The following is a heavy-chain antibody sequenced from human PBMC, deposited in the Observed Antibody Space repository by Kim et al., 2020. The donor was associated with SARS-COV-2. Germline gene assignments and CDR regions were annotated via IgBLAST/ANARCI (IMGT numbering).Heavy chain of an antibody. V-gene: IGHV4-34*01. CDR2: INHNEDT. Sequence: SETLSLTCAVYGGSFSAYYWSWIRQPPGKGLEWIGEINHNEDTNYSTSLKSRVTMSIDTSKTQSSLKVTSVTAADTAVYYCRLLSTNINVDFDFWGLGTLVTVSS. D-gene: IGHD2-8*01. CDR3: RLLSTNINVDFDF. J-gene: IGHJ4*02. CDR1: GGSFSAYY.